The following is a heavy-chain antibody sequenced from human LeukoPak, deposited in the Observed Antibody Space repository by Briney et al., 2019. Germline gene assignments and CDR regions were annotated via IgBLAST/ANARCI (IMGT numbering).Heavy chain of an antibody. V-gene: IGHV5-51*01. J-gene: IGHJ4*02. CDR3: ARHRYHDY. CDR2: IYPGDSDT. Sequence: GGSLRLSCAASGFSFSSYAMSWVRQAPGKGLEWMGIIYPGDSDTRYSPSFQGQVTISADKSISTAYLQWSSLKASDTAMYYCARHRYHDYWGQGTLVTVSS. D-gene: IGHD1-26*01. CDR1: GFSFSSYA.